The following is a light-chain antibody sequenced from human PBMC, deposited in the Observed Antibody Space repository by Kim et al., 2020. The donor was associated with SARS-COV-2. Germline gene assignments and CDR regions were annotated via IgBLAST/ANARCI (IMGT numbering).Light chain of an antibody. CDR2: DND. J-gene: IGLJ1*01. CDR1: SSNIGAGKG. Sequence: QSVLTQPPSVSGAAGQRVTISCTGSSSNIGAGKGVHWYQQLPGRTPKVVIYDNDNRPSGVPARFSGSKSGTSASLAISGLQAEDEADYYCHSYDKRLRGAVFGAGTKVTVL. CDR3: HSYDKRLRGAV. V-gene: IGLV1-40*01.